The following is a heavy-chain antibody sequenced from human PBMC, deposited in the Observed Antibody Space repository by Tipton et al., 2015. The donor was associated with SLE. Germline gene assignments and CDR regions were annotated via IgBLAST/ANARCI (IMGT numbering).Heavy chain of an antibody. CDR2: IKPDGSAK. V-gene: IGHV3-7*01. Sequence: SLRLSCAASGFTFSSDWMSWVRQAHGKGLEWVANIKPDGSAKYYVDSVKGRFTISRDNAKNSLYLQMNSLRAEDTAVYYCASLGGVQGVWGQGTLVTVSS. D-gene: IGHD3-10*01. CDR1: GFTFSSDW. CDR3: ASLGGVQGV. J-gene: IGHJ4*02.